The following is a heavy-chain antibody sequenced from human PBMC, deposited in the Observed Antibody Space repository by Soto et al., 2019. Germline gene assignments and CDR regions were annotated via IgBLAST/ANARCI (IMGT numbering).Heavy chain of an antibody. J-gene: IGHJ3*02. CDR3: ARPATVVTSNAFDI. CDR2: IYYSGST. D-gene: IGHD4-17*01. V-gene: IGHV4-39*01. Sequence: SAILSLTCTVSGRSISSSSYYWGWIRQPAVKGLEWIGSIYYSGSTYYNPSLKSRVTISVDTSKNQFSLKLSSVTAADTAVYYCARPATVVTSNAFDIWGQGTMVT. CDR1: GRSISSSSYY.